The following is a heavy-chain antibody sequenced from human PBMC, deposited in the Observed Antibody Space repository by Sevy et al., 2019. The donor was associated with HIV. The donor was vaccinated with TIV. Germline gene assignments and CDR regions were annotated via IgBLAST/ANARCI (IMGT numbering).Heavy chain of an antibody. V-gene: IGHV3-30-3*01. CDR1: GFTFSSYA. Sequence: GGSLRLSCAASGFTFSSYAMHWVRQAPGKGLEWVAVISYDGSNKYYADSVKGRFTISRENSKNTLYLQMNSLRDEDTAVYYCPRDGNVVVPAARRAAAASQAFDIWGQGTMVTVSS. CDR2: ISYDGSNK. D-gene: IGHD2-2*01. J-gene: IGHJ3*02. CDR3: PRDGNVVVPAARRAAAASQAFDI.